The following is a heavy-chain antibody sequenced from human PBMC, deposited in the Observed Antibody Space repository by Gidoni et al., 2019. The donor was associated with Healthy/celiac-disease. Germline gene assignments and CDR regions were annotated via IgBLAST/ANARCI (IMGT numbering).Heavy chain of an antibody. CDR1: GGSISSSNW. CDR2: IYHSGST. J-gene: IGHJ4*02. CDR3: ARDYYGSGSQDYFDY. D-gene: IGHD3-10*01. V-gene: IGHV4-4*02. Sequence: QVQLQESGPGLVKPSGTLSLTCAVPGGSISSSNWWSWVRQPPGKGLEWIGEIYHSGSTNYNPSLKSRVTISVDKSKNQFSLKLSSVTAADTAVYYCARDYYGSGSQDYFDYWGQGTLVTVSS.